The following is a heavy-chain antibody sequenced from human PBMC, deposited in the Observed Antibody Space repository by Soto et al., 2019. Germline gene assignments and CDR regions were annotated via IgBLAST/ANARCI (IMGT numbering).Heavy chain of an antibody. CDR1: GFTFSSYT. V-gene: IGHV3-23*01. CDR2: IGGSGGST. Sequence: HPGGSLRLSCAASGFTFSSYTMTWVRQAPGKGLEWVSAIGGSGGSTYYADSVKGRFTISRDNSKNTLYLQMDSLRADDTAVYYCAKDLRSSGWLIYFHHWGQGTLVTVSS. CDR3: AKDLRSSGWLIYFHH. D-gene: IGHD6-19*01. J-gene: IGHJ1*01.